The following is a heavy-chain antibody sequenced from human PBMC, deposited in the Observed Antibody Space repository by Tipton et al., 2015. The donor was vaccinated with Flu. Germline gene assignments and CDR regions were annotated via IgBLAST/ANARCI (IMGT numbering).Heavy chain of an antibody. CDR1: SGSIRSTNYF. CDR3: ARLSYYDVDLKNFYFDY. V-gene: IGHV4-39*01. J-gene: IGHJ4*02. D-gene: IGHD3-10*02. Sequence: TLSLTCTVSSGSIRSTNYFCAWIRQPPGKGLELIGSIYPSGTTYYNPSLKSRVTTSVDTSKSQFSLMLRSVTAADTAVYYCARLSYYDVDLKNFYFDYWGQGALVTVSS. CDR2: IYPSGTT.